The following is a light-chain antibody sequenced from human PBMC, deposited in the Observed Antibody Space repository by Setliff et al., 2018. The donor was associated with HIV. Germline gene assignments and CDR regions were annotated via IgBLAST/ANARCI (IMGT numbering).Light chain of an antibody. V-gene: IGLV3-21*04. CDR2: YDN. Sequence: SYELTQPPSVSVAPGKTARITCGGDNIGSKSVHWYQQKPGQAPVVVIYYDNDRPSGIPERFPGSISGNTATLTISRVEAGDEADYFCQVWDTGSDPPCVFAAGTKVTVL. CDR1: NIGSKS. J-gene: IGLJ1*01. CDR3: QVWDTGSDPPCV.